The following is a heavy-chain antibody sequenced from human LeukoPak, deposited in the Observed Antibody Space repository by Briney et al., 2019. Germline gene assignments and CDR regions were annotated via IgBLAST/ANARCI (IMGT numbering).Heavy chain of an antibody. CDR1: GGSISSHY. CDR2: IYASGTT. V-gene: IGHV4-4*07. D-gene: IGHD1-26*01. CDR3: ARDSGSYDLDY. J-gene: IGHJ4*02. Sequence: PSETLSLTCTVSGGSISSHYWSWIRQPAGKGLEWIGRIYASGTTNYNPSPKSRVTMSVDTSKNQFSLKLSSVTAADTAVYYCARDSGSYDLDYWGRGTLVTVSS.